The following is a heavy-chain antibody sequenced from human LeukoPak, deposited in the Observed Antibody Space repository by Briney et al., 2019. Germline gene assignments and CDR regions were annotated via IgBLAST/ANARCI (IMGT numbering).Heavy chain of an antibody. Sequence: GESLKISCKGSGYSFTSYWIGWVRQMPGKGLEWMGIIYPGDSDTRYSPSFQGQVTISADKSISTAYLQWSSLKASDTAMYYCARLDGHVNYYYGMDVWGQGTTVTVSS. J-gene: IGHJ6*02. D-gene: IGHD2-2*03. CDR2: IYPGDSDT. V-gene: IGHV5-51*01. CDR3: ARLDGHVNYYYGMDV. CDR1: GYSFTSYW.